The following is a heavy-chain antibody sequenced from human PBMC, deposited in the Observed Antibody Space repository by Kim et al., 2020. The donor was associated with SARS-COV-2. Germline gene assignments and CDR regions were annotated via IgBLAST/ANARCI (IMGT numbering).Heavy chain of an antibody. V-gene: IGHV1-69*13. CDR2: IIPIFGTA. D-gene: IGHD6-13*01. J-gene: IGHJ4*02. CDR3: ARDQRGDSSSSFDY. CDR1: GGTFSSYA. Sequence: SVKVSCKASGGTFSSYAISWVRQAPGQGLEWMGGIIPIFGTANYAQKFQGRVTITADESTSTAYMELSSLRSEDTAVYYCARDQRGDSSSSFDYWGQGTLVTVSS.